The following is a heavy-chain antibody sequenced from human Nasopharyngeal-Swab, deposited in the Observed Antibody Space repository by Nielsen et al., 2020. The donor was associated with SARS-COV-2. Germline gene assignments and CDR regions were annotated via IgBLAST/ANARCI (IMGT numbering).Heavy chain of an antibody. CDR3: ARVESSSWYFQH. D-gene: IGHD6-13*01. V-gene: IGHV3-7*01. CDR2: IKQDGSEK. Sequence: GESLKISCAASGFTFSSYWMSWVRQAPGKGLEWVANIKQDGSEKYYVDSGKGRFTISRDNAKNSLYLQMNSLRAEDTAVYYCARVESSSWYFQHWGQGTLVTVPS. J-gene: IGHJ1*01. CDR1: GFTFSSYW.